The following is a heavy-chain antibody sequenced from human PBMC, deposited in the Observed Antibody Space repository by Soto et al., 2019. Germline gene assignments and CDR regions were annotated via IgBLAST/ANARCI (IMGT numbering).Heavy chain of an antibody. D-gene: IGHD6-13*01. Sequence: SETLSLTGTVSGGSISNYYWSWIRQPAEKRLEWIGRVSSTGSTYYNPSLKSRVTISVDTSKNQLSLNLTSLTAAENALYYCARGVPAAGNEWFDPWGQGTLVTVSS. CDR2: VSSTGST. CDR3: ARGVPAAGNEWFDP. CDR1: GGSISNYY. V-gene: IGHV4-4*07. J-gene: IGHJ5*02.